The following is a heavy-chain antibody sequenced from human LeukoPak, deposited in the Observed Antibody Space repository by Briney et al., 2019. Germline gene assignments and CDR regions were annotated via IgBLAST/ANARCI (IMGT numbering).Heavy chain of an antibody. CDR2: IYTSGST. V-gene: IGHV4-4*07. CDR3: ARGPEYYDSSGYYLDAFDI. J-gene: IGHJ3*02. CDR1: GGSISSYY. D-gene: IGHD3-22*01. Sequence: SETLSLTCTVSGGSISSYYWSWIRQPAGKGLEWIGRIYTSGSTNYNPSLKSRVTISVDTSKNQFSLKLSSVTAADTAVYYCARGPEYYDSSGYYLDAFDIWGQGTMVTVSS.